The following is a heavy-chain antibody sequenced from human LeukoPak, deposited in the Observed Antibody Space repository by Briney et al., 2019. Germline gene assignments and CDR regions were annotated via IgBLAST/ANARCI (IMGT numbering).Heavy chain of an antibody. CDR2: IYTSGST. CDR3: ASLYDSSGYYRGFDY. J-gene: IGHJ4*02. Sequence: PSETLSLTCTVSGGSISSGSYYWSWIRQPAGKGLEWIGRIYTSGSTNYNPSLKSRVTISVDTSKNQFSLKLSSVTAADTAVYYCASLYDSSGYYRGFDYWGQGTLVTVSS. V-gene: IGHV4-61*02. CDR1: GGSISSGSYY. D-gene: IGHD3-22*01.